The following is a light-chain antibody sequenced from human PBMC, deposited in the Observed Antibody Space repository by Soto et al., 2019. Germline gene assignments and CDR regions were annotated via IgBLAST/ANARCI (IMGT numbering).Light chain of an antibody. CDR2: GVS. CDR1: QSVRSN. CDR3: QQYNNWPPWT. Sequence: EIVSTQSPATLSVSPGERSTLSCRASQSVRSNLACYQQKHGQAPRLLIYGVSTRVTGIPARFSGSGSETEFSITNSSLQSEEVAVYYCQQYNNWPPWTFGQGTNVEVK. V-gene: IGKV3-15*01. J-gene: IGKJ1*01.